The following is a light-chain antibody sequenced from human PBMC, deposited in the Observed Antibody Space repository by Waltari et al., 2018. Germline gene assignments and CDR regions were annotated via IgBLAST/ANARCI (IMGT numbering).Light chain of an antibody. V-gene: IGLV2-14*01. CDR2: DVL. Sequence: QSALTQPASVPGPLGQSITISCPGTSSDIGFYNYVAWYQQHPGKAPKLIIYDVLKWPSGVSSRFSGSKAVNTASLTISGLQAEDEADYYCNSYTGYYTWVFGGGTKLTVL. J-gene: IGLJ3*02. CDR1: SSDIGFYNY. CDR3: NSYTGYYTWV.